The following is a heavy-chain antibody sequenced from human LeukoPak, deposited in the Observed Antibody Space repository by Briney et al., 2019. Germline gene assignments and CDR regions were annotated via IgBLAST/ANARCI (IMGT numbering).Heavy chain of an antibody. CDR2: IKQDGSEK. V-gene: IGHV3-7*01. CDR3: ATAAYNWNYYFDY. D-gene: IGHD1-7*01. J-gene: IGHJ4*02. CDR1: GFTFSSYW. Sequence: GGSLRLSCAASGFTFSSYWMSWVRQAPGKGLEWVANIKQDGSEKHYGDSVKGRFTISRDNAKDSLYLQMNSLRAEDTAVYYCATAAYNWNYYFDYWGQGTLVSVSS.